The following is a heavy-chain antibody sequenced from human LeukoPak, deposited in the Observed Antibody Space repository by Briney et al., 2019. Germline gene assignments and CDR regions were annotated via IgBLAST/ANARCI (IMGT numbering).Heavy chain of an antibody. J-gene: IGHJ1*01. CDR3: ARKGQGSNWAAEYFQN. D-gene: IGHD6-13*01. Sequence: GGSLRLSCAASGFTFSDYAMSWVRQAPEKGLEWVSAISGSGDATKYADSVKGRFTISRDKSKNTLYLQMNSLRAEDTAVYYCARKGQGSNWAAEYFQNWGQGTLVTVSS. CDR2: ISGSGDAT. V-gene: IGHV3-23*01. CDR1: GFTFSDYA.